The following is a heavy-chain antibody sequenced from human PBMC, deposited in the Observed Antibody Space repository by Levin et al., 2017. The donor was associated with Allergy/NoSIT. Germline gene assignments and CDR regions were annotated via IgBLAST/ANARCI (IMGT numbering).Heavy chain of an antibody. CDR2: ISNGGYTI. V-gene: IGHV3-11*01. Sequence: GGSLRLSCAASGFTFSDYYMSWIRQAPGKGLEWVSFISNGGYTIYYADAVKGRFTISRDNAKNSLYLQMNSLRAEDTAVYYCARDGGYSGYYYYAMDVWGQGTTVTVSS. CDR3: ARDGGYSGYYYYAMDV. CDR1: GFTFSDYY. J-gene: IGHJ6*02. D-gene: IGHD5-12*01.